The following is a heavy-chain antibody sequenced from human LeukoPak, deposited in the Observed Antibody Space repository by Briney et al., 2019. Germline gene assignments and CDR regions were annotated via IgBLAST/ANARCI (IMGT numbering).Heavy chain of an antibody. CDR3: ARAQPRAYYYYYYMDV. V-gene: IGHV4-59*01. J-gene: IGHJ6*03. D-gene: IGHD1-1*01. Sequence: PSENLSRTCTVSGGSISSYYWSWIRQPPGKGLEWIGYIYYSGSTNYNPSLKSRVTISVDTSKNQFSLKLSSVTAADTAVYYCARAQPRAYYYYYYMDVWGKGTTVTVSS. CDR2: IYYSGST. CDR1: GGSISSYY.